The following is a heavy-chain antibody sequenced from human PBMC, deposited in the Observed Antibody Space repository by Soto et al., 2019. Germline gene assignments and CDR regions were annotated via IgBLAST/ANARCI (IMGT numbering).Heavy chain of an antibody. CDR2: IYYSGST. J-gene: IGHJ6*03. V-gene: IGHV4-31*03. D-gene: IGHD2-2*01. CDR3: ARCPCSSTSCYPLTYYYYYYMDV. CDR1: GGSISSGGYY. Sequence: SETLSLTCTVSGGSISSGGYYWSWIRQHPGKGLERIGYIYYSGSTYYNPSLKSRVTISVDTSKNQFSLKLSSVTAADTAVYYCARCPCSSTSCYPLTYYYYYYMDVWGKGTTVTVSS.